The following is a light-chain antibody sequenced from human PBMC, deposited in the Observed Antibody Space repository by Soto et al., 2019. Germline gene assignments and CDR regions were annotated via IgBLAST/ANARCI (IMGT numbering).Light chain of an antibody. J-gene: IGLJ2*01. CDR1: SSDVGGYNY. Sequence: QSALTQPASVSGSPGQSITISCTGTSSDVGGYNYVSWYQQHPGKAPKLMIYDVSNRPSGVSNRFSGSRSGNTASLTISGPQAEDEDDDYCNSYTNSGSLEGVFGGGTKLTVL. V-gene: IGLV2-14*01. CDR2: DVS. CDR3: NSYTNSGSLEGV.